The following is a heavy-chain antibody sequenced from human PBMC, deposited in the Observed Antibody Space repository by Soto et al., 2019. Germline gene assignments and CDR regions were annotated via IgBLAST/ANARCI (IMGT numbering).Heavy chain of an antibody. Sequence: GGSLRLSCAVSGFRFSGSTMHWVRQAPGKGLEWVGRIRSKVNSYATEYAASVKGRFTISRDDSENTAFLQMNSLRTEDTAVYYCTRHPDLGYCSSTSCYEFGYWGQGAPVTVSS. V-gene: IGHV3-73*01. CDR3: TRHPDLGYCSSTSCYEFGY. CDR2: IRSKVNSYAT. J-gene: IGHJ4*02. D-gene: IGHD2-2*01. CDR1: GFRFSGST.